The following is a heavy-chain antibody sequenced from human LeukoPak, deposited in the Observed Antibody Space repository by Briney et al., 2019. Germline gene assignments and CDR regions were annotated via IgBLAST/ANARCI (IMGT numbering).Heavy chain of an antibody. CDR2: IYISGST. CDR1: SDSFSNGNYF. CDR3: AREDAHDAFDD. Sequence: SETLSLTCTVSSDSFSNGNYFWAWIRQPAGKGLEWIGRIYISGSTNYKPSLKSRVTMSVDTSKEQFSLKLSSVTAADTAVYYCAREDAHDAFDDWGQGALVTVSS. J-gene: IGHJ3*01. V-gene: IGHV4-61*02.